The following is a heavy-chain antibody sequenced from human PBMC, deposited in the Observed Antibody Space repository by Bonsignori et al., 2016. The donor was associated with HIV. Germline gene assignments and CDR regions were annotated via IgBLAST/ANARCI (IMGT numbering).Heavy chain of an antibody. CDR3: ARGGQQQLVDY. D-gene: IGHD6-13*01. CDR2: IYYSGST. Sequence: WIRQPPGKGLEWIGYIYYSGSTYYNPSLKSRVTISVDTSKNQFSLKLSSVTAADTAVYYCARGGQQQLVDYWGQGTLVTVSS. J-gene: IGHJ4*02. V-gene: IGHV4-30-4*01.